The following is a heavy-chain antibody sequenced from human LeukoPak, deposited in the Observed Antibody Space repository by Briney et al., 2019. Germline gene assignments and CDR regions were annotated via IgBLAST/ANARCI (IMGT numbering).Heavy chain of an antibody. D-gene: IGHD3-10*01. V-gene: IGHV3-74*01. J-gene: IGHJ4*02. CDR3: ARGASFGVLDY. Sequence: GGSLRLSCAASGFTFSSYWMHWVRQAPGKGLVWVSRINSDGSSTSYADSVKGRFTISRDNAKNTLYLQVNSLRAEDTAVYYCARGASFGVLDYWGQGTLVTVSS. CDR2: INSDGSST. CDR1: GFTFSSYW.